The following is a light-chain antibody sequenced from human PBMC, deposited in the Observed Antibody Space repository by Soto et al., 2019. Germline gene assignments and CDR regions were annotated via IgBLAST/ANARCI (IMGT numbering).Light chain of an antibody. CDR1: SSNIGSHR. Sequence: QSVLTQPPSASGTPGQRVTISCSGSSSNIGSHRINWYQQLPGTAPKLLIYSSNQRPSGVPDRFSGSRSGTSASLAISGLQSEDEADYYCAAWDDSLNGVIFGGGTKLTVL. V-gene: IGLV1-44*01. CDR3: AAWDDSLNGVI. CDR2: SSN. J-gene: IGLJ2*01.